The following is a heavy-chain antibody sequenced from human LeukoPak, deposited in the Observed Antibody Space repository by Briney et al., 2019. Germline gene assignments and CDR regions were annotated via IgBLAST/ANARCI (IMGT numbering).Heavy chain of an antibody. CDR1: GFPFSSYS. Sequence: GGSLRLSCAASGFPFSSYSMNWVRQAPGKGLEWVSSISSSSSYIYYADSVKGRFTISRDNAKNSLYLQMNSLRAEDTAVYYCARAARRELLAPYYYYYMDVWGKGTTVTVSS. CDR2: ISSSSSYI. CDR3: ARAARRELLAPYYYYYMDV. V-gene: IGHV3-21*01. D-gene: IGHD1-26*01. J-gene: IGHJ6*03.